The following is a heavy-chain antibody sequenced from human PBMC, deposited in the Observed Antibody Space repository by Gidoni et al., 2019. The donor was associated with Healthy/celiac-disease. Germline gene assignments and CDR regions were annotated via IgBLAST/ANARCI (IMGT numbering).Heavy chain of an antibody. V-gene: IGHV3-21*01. Sequence: EVQLVESGGGLVKPGGSLRLSCAASGFTFSSYSMNWVRQAPGKGLEWVSSISSSSSYIYYADSVKGRFTISRDNAKNSLYLQMNSLRAEDTAVYYCARDRSSIFGVDRYYYGMDVWGQGTTVTVSS. J-gene: IGHJ6*02. D-gene: IGHD3-3*01. CDR2: ISSSSSYI. CDR3: ARDRSSIFGVDRYYYGMDV. CDR1: GFTFSSYS.